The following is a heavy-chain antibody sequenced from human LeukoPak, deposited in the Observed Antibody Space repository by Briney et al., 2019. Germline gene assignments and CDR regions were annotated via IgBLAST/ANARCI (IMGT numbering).Heavy chain of an antibody. D-gene: IGHD3-22*01. CDR2: INPNSGGT. CDR3: ARVHYYDSSGYYYAYPYYFDY. CDR1: GYTFTGYY. Sequence: GASVKVSCKASGYTFTGYYMHWVRQAPGQGLEWMGWINPNSGGTNYAQKFQGRVTMTRDTSISTAYMELSRLRSDDTAVYYCARVHYYDSSGYYYAYPYYFDYWGQGTLVTVSS. V-gene: IGHV1-2*02. J-gene: IGHJ4*02.